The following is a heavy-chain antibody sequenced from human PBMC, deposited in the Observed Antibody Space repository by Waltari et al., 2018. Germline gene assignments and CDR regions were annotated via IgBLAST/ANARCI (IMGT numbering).Heavy chain of an antibody. D-gene: IGHD6-25*01. CDR3: AREKVAALYGMDV. CDR1: GGSISSSSYF. CDR2: FYYGGNT. J-gene: IGHJ6*02. V-gene: IGHV4-39*01. Sequence: QMQLQESGPGLVKPSETLSLTCPVAGGSISSSSYFWAWIRQPPGKGLEWIGSFYYGGNTYYNPSLKSRVTISVDKSKNQFSLNLSSVTTADTSVYYCAREKVAALYGMDVWGQGTTVIVSS.